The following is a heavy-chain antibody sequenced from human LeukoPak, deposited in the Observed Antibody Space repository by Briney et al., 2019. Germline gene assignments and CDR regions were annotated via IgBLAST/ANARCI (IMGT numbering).Heavy chain of an antibody. V-gene: IGHV3-7*01. CDR2: IKQDGYEK. CDR3: ARDKIVGPTTLDY. Sequence: PGGSLRRSCAASGFTFSGYWMSWVRQTPEKGLEWVANIKQDGYEKYYVDSVKGRFTISRDNAKNSLYLQMNSLRADDTAIYYCARDKIVGPTTLDYWGQGTLVTVSS. J-gene: IGHJ4*02. D-gene: IGHD1-26*01. CDR1: GFTFSGYW.